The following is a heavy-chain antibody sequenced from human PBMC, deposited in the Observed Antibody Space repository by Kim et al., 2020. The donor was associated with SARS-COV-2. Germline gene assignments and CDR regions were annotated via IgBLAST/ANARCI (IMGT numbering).Heavy chain of an antibody. CDR3: ARDLGGGWYQTRLAFDY. CDR1: GYTFTGYY. Sequence: ASVKVSCKASGYTFTGYYMHWVRQAPGQGLEWMGWINPNSGGTNYAQKFQGRVTMTRDTSISTAYMELSRLRSDDTAVYYCARDLGGGWYQTRLAFDYWGQGTLVTVSS. J-gene: IGHJ4*02. D-gene: IGHD6-19*01. V-gene: IGHV1-2*02. CDR2: INPNSGGT.